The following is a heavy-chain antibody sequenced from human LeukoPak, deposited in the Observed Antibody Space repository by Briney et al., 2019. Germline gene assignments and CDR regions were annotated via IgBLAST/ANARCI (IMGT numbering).Heavy chain of an antibody. CDR2: ISTSGST. V-gene: IGHV4-61*02. CDR1: GGSISSSSYY. Sequence: SETLSLTCTVSGGSISSSSYYWSWIRQPAGKGLEWIGRISTSGSTNYNPSLKSRVTISVETSKNQFSLKLKSVTAADTAVYYCARGGYYGSGNDFRFDPWGQGTLVTVSS. D-gene: IGHD3-10*01. CDR3: ARGGYYGSGNDFRFDP. J-gene: IGHJ5*02.